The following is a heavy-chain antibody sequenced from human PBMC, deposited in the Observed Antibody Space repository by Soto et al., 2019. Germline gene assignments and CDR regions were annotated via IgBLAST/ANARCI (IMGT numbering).Heavy chain of an antibody. Sequence: PSETLSLTCTVSGGSISSSRYYWGWIRQPPGKGLEWIGSIFYSGSTYHNPSLKSRVTISVDTPKNQFSLKLSSVTAADTAVYYCARPPTASLDAFDIWGQGTMVTVSS. CDR1: GGSISSSRYY. CDR3: ARPPTASLDAFDI. J-gene: IGHJ3*02. V-gene: IGHV4-39*01. CDR2: IFYSGST.